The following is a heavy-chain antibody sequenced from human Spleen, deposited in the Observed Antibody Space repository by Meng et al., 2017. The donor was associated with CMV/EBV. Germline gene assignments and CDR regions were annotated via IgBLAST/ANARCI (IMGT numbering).Heavy chain of an antibody. CDR1: GFPFSNYW. Sequence: LSCAASGFPFSNYWMSWIRQAPGKGLEWVANIKQDGREKYYVDSVKGRFTISRDNAKKSLYLQMDSLRAEDTAVYYCIAAPWGDFDYWGQGTLVTVSS. V-gene: IGHV3-7*01. CDR2: IKQDGREK. J-gene: IGHJ4*02. CDR3: IAAPWGDFDY. D-gene: IGHD6-13*01.